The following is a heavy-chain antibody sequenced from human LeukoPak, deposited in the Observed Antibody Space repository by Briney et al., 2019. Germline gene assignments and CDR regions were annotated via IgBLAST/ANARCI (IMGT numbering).Heavy chain of an antibody. Sequence: GGSLRLSCAVSGFTFSSYSMNWVRQAPGKGLEWVSSISSSSSYIYYADSVKGRFTISRDNAKNSLYLQMNSLRAEDTAVYYCARDPDYYDSSGFVDYWGQGTLVTVSS. CDR1: GFTFSSYS. CDR2: ISSSSSYI. CDR3: ARDPDYYDSSGFVDY. D-gene: IGHD3-22*01. J-gene: IGHJ4*02. V-gene: IGHV3-21*04.